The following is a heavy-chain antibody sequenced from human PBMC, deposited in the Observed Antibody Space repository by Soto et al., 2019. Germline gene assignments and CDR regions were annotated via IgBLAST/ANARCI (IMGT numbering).Heavy chain of an antibody. CDR3: ARLPTTLAVAGADAFDI. J-gene: IGHJ3*02. CDR1: GGSISSSSYY. Sequence: QLQLQESGPGLVKPSETLSLTCTVSGGSISSSSYYWGWIRQPPGKGLEWIGSIYYSGSTYYNPSLKSRVTISVDTSKNQFSLRLSSVTAADTAVYYCARLPTTLAVAGADAFDIWGQGTMVTVSS. V-gene: IGHV4-39*01. CDR2: IYYSGST. D-gene: IGHD6-19*01.